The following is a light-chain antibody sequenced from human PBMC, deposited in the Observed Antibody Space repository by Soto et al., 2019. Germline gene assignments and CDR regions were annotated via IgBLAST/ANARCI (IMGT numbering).Light chain of an antibody. CDR1: QSISSY. CDR3: QQYGSSGT. CDR2: GAS. J-gene: IGKJ1*01. Sequence: EVVLTQSPDTLSLPPGERATLSCRASQSISSYLAWYQQKPGQAPRLLIYGASARATGIPARFSGSGSETEFTLTISSLQSEDFAVYYCQQYGSSGTFGQGTKVDIK. V-gene: IGKV3-15*01.